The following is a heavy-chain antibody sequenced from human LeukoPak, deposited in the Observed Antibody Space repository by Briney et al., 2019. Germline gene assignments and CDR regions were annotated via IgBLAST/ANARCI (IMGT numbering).Heavy chain of an antibody. CDR3: AKVDSYNSGWLAD. V-gene: IGHV3-7*04. CDR2: INQGGSDK. Sequence: PGGPLRLSCAASGFDLSISWVIWVRPAPGKALEWVANINQGGSDKYYVDSVKGRFTISRDNAKNSLYLQMNSLRVEDTAVYFCAKVDSYNSGWLADWGQGTLVTVSS. CDR1: GFDLSISW. J-gene: IGHJ4*02. D-gene: IGHD6-19*01.